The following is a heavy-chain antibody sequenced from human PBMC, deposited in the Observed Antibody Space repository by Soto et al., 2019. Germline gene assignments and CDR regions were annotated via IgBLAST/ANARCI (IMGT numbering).Heavy chain of an antibody. CDR1: VYTFTSYG. D-gene: IGHD5-12*01. CDR3: ARGVIVATTFVDY. Sequence: XSVKFSCNASVYTFTSYGISWVRQAPGQGLEWMGWISAYNGNTNYAQKLQGRVTMTTDTSTSTAYMELRSLRSDDTAVYYCARGVIVATTFVDYWGQGSLVTVSS. CDR2: ISAYNGNT. J-gene: IGHJ4*02. V-gene: IGHV1-18*01.